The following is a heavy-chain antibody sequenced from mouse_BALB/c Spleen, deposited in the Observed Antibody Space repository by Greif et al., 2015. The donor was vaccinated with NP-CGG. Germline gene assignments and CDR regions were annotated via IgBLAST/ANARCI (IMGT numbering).Heavy chain of an antibody. CDR2: IYPGDGGT. J-gene: IGHJ2*01. V-gene: IGHV1-80*01. CDR1: GYAFSSYW. Sequence: VQLQQSGAELVRPGSSVKISCKASGYAFSSYWMNWVKQRPGQGLEWIGQIYPGDGGTNYNGKFKGKATLTADKSSSTAYMQLRSLKSEDSAVYFCARSQGYYFDYWGQGTTLTVSS. CDR3: ARSQGYYFDY.